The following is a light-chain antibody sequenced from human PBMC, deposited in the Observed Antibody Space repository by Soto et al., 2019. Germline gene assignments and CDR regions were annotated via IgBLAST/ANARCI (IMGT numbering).Light chain of an antibody. V-gene: IGLV2-8*01. CDR1: TNDVGGYNY. J-gene: IGLJ2*01. CDR3: SSYVASNTLA. Sequence: QSALTQPPSASGSPGQSVAISCTGTTNDVGGYNYVSWYQQHPGKAPKLIIYDVSKRPSGVPDRFSGSKSGNTASLTVSGLQGEDEGDYYCSSYVASNTLAFGGGTKLTVL. CDR2: DVS.